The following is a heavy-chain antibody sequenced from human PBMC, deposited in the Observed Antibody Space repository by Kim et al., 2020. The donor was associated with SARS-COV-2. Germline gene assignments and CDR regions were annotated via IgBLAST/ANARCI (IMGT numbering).Heavy chain of an antibody. V-gene: IGHV3-30*18. Sequence: GGSLRLSCAASGFTFSSYGMHWVRQAPGKGLEWVAVISYDGSNKYYADSVKGRFTISRDNSKNTLYLQMNSLRAEDTAVYYCAKGRNARSASGTMVLGGRIDYWGQGTLVTVSS. CDR2: ISYDGSNK. J-gene: IGHJ4*02. CDR3: AKGRNARSASGTMVLGGRIDY. CDR1: GFTFSSYG. D-gene: IGHD3-10*01.